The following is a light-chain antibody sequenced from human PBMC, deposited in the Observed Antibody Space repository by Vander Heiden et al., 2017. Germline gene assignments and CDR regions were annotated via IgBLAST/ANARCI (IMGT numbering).Light chain of an antibody. CDR1: QSVSSY. V-gene: IGKV3-11*01. Sequence: ETVLTQSPATLSLSPGERATLSCRASQSVSSYLAWYQQNPGQAPRLLIDDASNRATGIPARFSGSGSGTDFTLTISSLEPEDFAVYYCQQRSNWPPSITFGPGTRLEIK. J-gene: IGKJ5*01. CDR2: DAS. CDR3: QQRSNWPPSIT.